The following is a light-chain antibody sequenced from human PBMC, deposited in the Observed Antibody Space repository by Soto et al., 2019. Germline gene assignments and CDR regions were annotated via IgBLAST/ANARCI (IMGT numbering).Light chain of an antibody. J-gene: IGKJ5*01. CDR2: GAS. CDR1: QSVSSSY. Sequence: ENVLTQSPGTLSLSPGERATLSCRASQSVSSSYLAWYQHKPGQAPRFLIYGASTRATGIPDRFSGSGSGTDFTLTISSLEPEDFAVYYCQQRSNWPITFGQGTRLEIK. CDR3: QQRSNWPIT. V-gene: IGKV3D-20*02.